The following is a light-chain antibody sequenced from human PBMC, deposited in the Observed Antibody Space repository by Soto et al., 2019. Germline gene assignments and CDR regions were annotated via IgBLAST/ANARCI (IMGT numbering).Light chain of an antibody. J-gene: IGKJ2*01. CDR2: GGS. CDR3: QHYGGSPPNT. Sequence: EIVLTQSPGTLSLSPGERATLSCRASQSVSSNYLAWYQQKPGQAPRLLIYGGSSRATGIPDRFSGSGSGPDFTLTISRLEPEDCAVYYCQHYGGSPPNTFGQGNKMETK. CDR1: QSVSSNY. V-gene: IGKV3-20*01.